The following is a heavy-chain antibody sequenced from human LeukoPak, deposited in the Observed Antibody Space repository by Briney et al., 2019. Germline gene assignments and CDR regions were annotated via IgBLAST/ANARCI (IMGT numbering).Heavy chain of an antibody. D-gene: IGHD4-17*01. CDR2: ISSSSSYI. CDR3: ARDRRLGDYNDAFDI. CDR1: GFTFSSYS. J-gene: IGHJ3*02. Sequence: GGSLRLSCAASGFTFSSYSMNWVRQAPGKGLEWVSSISSSSSYIYYADSVKGRFTISRDNAKNSLYLQMNILRAEDTAVYYCARDRRLGDYNDAFDIWGQGTMVTVSS. V-gene: IGHV3-21*01.